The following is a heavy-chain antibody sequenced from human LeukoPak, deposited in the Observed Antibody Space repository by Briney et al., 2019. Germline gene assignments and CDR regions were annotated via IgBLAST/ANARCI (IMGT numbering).Heavy chain of an antibody. CDR1: GLTFSSYG. J-gene: IGHJ5*02. CDR2: IWYDGTNK. Sequence: GGSLRLSCAASGLTFSSYGMHWVRQAPGKGLEWVAVIWYDGTNKYYADSVKGRFTISRDNSKNTPYLQMNSLRAEDTAVYYCAATILTGHNWFDPWGQGTLVTVSS. CDR3: AATILTGHNWFDP. D-gene: IGHD3-9*01. V-gene: IGHV3-33*01.